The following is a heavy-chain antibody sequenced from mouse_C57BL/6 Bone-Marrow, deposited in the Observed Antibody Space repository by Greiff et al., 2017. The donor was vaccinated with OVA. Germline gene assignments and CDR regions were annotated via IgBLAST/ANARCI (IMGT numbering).Heavy chain of an antibody. CDR1: GFTFSDYY. Sequence: EVMLVESGGGLVQPGGSLKLSCAASGFTFSDYYMYWVRQTPEKRLEWVAYISNGGGSTYYPDTVKGRFTIPRDKAKNTLYLQMSRLQSEDTAMYYCARQGCGSSAFDYWGQGTTLTVSS. CDR3: ARQGCGSSAFDY. D-gene: IGHD1-1*01. J-gene: IGHJ2*01. CDR2: ISNGGGST. V-gene: IGHV5-12*01.